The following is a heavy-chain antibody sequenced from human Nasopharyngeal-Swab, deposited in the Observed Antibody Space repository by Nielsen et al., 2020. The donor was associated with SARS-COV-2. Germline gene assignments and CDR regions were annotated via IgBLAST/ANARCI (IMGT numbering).Heavy chain of an antibody. CDR3: ARRGIAVAGVD. V-gene: IGHV4-34*01. Sequence: WIRQPPGKGLEWIGEINHSGSTNYNPSLESRVTISVDTSKNQFSLKLSSVTAADTAVYYCARRGIAVAGVDWGQGTLVTVSS. CDR2: INHSGST. D-gene: IGHD6-19*01. J-gene: IGHJ4*02.